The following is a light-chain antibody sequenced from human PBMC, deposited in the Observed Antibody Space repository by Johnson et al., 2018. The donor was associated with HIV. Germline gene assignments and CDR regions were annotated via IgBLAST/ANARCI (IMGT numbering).Light chain of an antibody. V-gene: IGLV1-51*02. CDR3: GTWDSSLRALYV. Sequence: HSVLTQPPSVSAAPGQKVTISCSGSSSNIGNNYVSWYQQLPGTAPKLLIYENNKRPSGIPDRLSGSKSGTSATLGITGLQTGDEADYYCGTWDSSLRALYVCGTGTKVTVL. CDR2: ENN. CDR1: SSNIGNNY. J-gene: IGLJ1*01.